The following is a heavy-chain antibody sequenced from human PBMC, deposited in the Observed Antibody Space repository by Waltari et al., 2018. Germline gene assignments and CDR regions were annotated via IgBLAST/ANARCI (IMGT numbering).Heavy chain of an antibody. CDR3: ARDHQLLRTVTTPYYYYMDV. J-gene: IGHJ6*03. CDR2: IIPIFGTA. CDR1: GGTFSSYA. V-gene: IGHV1-69*14. Sequence: QVQLVQSGAEVQKPGSSVKVSCKASGGTFSSYAISWVRQAPGQGLEWMGGIIPIFGTANYAQKFQGRVTITADKSTSTAYMELSSLRSEDTAVYYCARDHQLLRTVTTPYYYYMDVWGKGTTVTVSS. D-gene: IGHD2-2*01.